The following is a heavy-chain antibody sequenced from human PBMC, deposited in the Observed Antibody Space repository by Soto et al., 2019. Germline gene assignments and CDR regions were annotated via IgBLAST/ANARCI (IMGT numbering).Heavy chain of an antibody. CDR2: IYYSGST. Sequence: QVQLQESGPGLVKPSETLSLTCTVSGGSISSYYWSWIRQPPGKGLEWIGYIYYSGSTNYNPSLKSRVTISVDTSKNQFSLKLSSVTAADTAVYYCARDGEGSSSWYGGDYYYYGMDVWGQGTTVTVSS. J-gene: IGHJ6*02. V-gene: IGHV4-59*01. CDR3: ARDGEGSSSWYGGDYYYYGMDV. D-gene: IGHD6-13*01. CDR1: GGSISSYY.